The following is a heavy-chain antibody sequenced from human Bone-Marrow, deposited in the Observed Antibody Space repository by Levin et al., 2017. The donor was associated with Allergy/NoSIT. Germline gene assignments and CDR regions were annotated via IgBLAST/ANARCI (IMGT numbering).Heavy chain of an antibody. J-gene: IGHJ3*01. Sequence: GGSLRLSCAASGFSLSRYHMNWVRQVPGKGLEWVSYISSSSSAFYYADSVMGRFTISRDNARNSVFLQMNNLRVEDTAVYYCARDLGYAYPFDAFDVWGPGTMVTVSS. CDR1: GFSLSRYH. V-gene: IGHV3-48*01. D-gene: IGHD5-12*01. CDR2: ISSSSSAF. CDR3: ARDLGYAYPFDAFDV.